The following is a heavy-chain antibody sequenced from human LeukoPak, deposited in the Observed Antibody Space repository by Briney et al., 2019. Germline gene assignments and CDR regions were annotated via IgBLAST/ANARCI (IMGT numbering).Heavy chain of an antibody. CDR2: INPNSRDP. CDR1: GYTFTDSY. CDR3: ARSARHCNNGVCFTDYYIDL. Sequence: VASVKVSCKTSGYTFTDSYIHWVRQAPGQGLEWMGRINPNSRDPNYPQKFQGRVTMTRDTSISTAYMEMSSLTSDDTAVYYCARSARHCNNGVCFTDYYIDLWGKGTTVIVSS. D-gene: IGHD2-8*01. V-gene: IGHV1-2*06. J-gene: IGHJ6*03.